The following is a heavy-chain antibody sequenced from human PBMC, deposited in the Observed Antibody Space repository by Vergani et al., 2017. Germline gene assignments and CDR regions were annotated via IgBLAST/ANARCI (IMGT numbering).Heavy chain of an antibody. V-gene: IGHV1-24*01. CDR2: FDPEDGDT. CDR1: GGTFSSYT. D-gene: IGHD1-7*01. Sequence: QVQLVQSGAEVKKPGSSVKVSCKATGGTFSSYTISWVRQAPGQGLAWMGGFDPEDGDTIYAQKFQGRVTMTEDTSTDTAYMKLSNLRSVDTAVYYCAYSITGTTSSAFGGMDVWGQGTTVTVSS. CDR3: AYSITGTTSSAFGGMDV. J-gene: IGHJ6*02.